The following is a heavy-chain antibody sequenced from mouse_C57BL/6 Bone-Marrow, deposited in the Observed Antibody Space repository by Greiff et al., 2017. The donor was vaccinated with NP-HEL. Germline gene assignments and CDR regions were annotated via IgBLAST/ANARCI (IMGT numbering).Heavy chain of an antibody. V-gene: IGHV5-6*01. CDR2: ISSGGSYT. Sequence: DVQLVESGGDLVKPGGSLKLSCAASGFTFSSYGMSWVRQTPDKRLEWVATISSGGSYTYYPDSVKGRFTISRDNAKNTLYLQMSRLKSEDTAMYYCARHRPNDYGSSYEYWGQGTTLTVSS. CDR1: GFTFSSYG. J-gene: IGHJ2*01. D-gene: IGHD1-1*01. CDR3: ARHRPNDYGSSYEY.